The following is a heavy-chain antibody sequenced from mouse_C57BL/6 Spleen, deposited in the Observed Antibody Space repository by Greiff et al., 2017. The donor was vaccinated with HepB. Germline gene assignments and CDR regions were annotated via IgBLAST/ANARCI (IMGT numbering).Heavy chain of an antibody. CDR3: AKPHYGSSWGWYFDV. CDR1: GYSFTDYN. V-gene: IGHV1-39*01. CDR2: INPNYGTT. Sequence: EVQLQHSGPELVKPGASVKISCKASGYSFTDYNMNWVKQSNGKSLEWIGVINPNYGTTSYNQKFKGKATLTVDQSSSTAYMQLNSLTSEDSAVYYGAKPHYGSSWGWYFDVWGTGTTVTVSS. J-gene: IGHJ1*03. D-gene: IGHD1-1*01.